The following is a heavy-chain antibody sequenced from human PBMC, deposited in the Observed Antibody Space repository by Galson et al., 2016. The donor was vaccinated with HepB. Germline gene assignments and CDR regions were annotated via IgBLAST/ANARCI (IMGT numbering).Heavy chain of an antibody. CDR2: ISDNGDTI. D-gene: IGHD3-9*01. V-gene: IGHV3-23*01. CDR1: GFTFSSYA. J-gene: IGHJ4*02. CDR3: AKVSDHYDFLTGHYSEVCFDY. Sequence: PRLSCAASGFTFSSYALNWVRQAPGKGLEWVSSISDNGDTIYYADSVRGRFTISRDNSKNTLYLQMSSLRAEDTAVYFCAKVSDHYDFLTGHYSEVCFDYWGQGTLVTVSS.